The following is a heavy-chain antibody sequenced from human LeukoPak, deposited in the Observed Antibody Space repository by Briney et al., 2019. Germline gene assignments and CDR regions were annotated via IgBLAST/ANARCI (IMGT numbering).Heavy chain of an antibody. CDR2: INPNSGGT. D-gene: IGHD6-19*01. CDR3: ARDPSRFASGPGFDY. CDR1: GYTFTAYY. Sequence: ASVKVSCKASGYTFTAYYIHWVRQAPGQGLEWMGWINPNSGGTNYAQKFQGRVTMTRDTSISTAYMELSRLRSDDTAVYYCARDPSRFASGPGFDYWGQGTLVTVSS. J-gene: IGHJ4*02. V-gene: IGHV1-2*02.